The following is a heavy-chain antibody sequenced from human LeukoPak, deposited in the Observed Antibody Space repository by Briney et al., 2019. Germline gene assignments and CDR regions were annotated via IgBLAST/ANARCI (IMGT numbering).Heavy chain of an antibody. CDR2: ITGSGANT. D-gene: IGHD6-13*01. J-gene: IGHJ6*02. CDR1: GITFRNHA. Sequence: GFLRLSCAASGITFRNHAMTWVRQAPGKGLEWVSGITGSGANTCYADPVKGRFTISRDNAKNSLYLQMNSLRAEDTAVYYCARDLVGSSSWYEGYYYYYGMDVWGQGTTVTVSS. V-gene: IGHV3-21*01. CDR3: ARDLVGSSSWYEGYYYYYGMDV.